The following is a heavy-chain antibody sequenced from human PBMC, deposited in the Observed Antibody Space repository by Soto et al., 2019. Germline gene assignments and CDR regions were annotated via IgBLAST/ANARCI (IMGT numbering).Heavy chain of an antibody. Sequence: GGSLRLSCAASGFTFSSYSMNWVRQAPGKGLEWVSSISSSSSYIYYADSVKGRFTISRDNAKNSLYLQMNSLRAEDTAVYYCARRRALLRNYYYGMDVWGQGTTVTVSS. J-gene: IGHJ6*02. D-gene: IGHD2-15*01. V-gene: IGHV3-21*01. CDR1: GFTFSSYS. CDR3: ARRRALLRNYYYGMDV. CDR2: ISSSSSYI.